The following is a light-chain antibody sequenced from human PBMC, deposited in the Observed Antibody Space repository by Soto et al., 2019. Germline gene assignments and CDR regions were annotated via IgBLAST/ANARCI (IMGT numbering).Light chain of an antibody. CDR3: AAWDDSLSGVV. V-gene: IGLV1-47*01. CDR1: SSNIGSNY. CDR2: RNN. J-gene: IGLJ3*02. Sequence: QPVLTQPPLASGTPGQRVTISCSGSSSNIGSNYVYWYQQLPGTAPKLLIYRNNQRPSGVPDRFSGSKSGTSASLAISGLRSEDEANYYCAAWDDSLSGVVFGGGTKLTVL.